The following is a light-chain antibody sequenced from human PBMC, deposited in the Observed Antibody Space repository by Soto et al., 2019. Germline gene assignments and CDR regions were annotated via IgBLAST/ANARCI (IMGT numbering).Light chain of an antibody. CDR3: CSYAGSSTLGV. CDR2: ESS. Sequence: QSVLAQPASVSGSPGQSITICCTGTSSDVGSYNLVSWYQQHPGKAPKLIICESSKRPSGVSNRFSGSKSGNTASLTISGLQAEDEADYYCCSYAGSSTLGVLGTGTKVTVL. J-gene: IGLJ1*01. CDR1: SSDVGSYNL. V-gene: IGLV2-23*01.